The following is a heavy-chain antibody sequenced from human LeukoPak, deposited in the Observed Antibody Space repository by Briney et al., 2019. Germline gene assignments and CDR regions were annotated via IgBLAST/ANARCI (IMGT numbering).Heavy chain of an antibody. CDR3: ASWFGENDALDI. J-gene: IGHJ3*02. D-gene: IGHD3-10*01. CDR1: GGSISSGGYS. V-gene: IGHV4-31*03. Sequence: PSQTLSLTCTVSGGSISSGGYSWSWLRQHPGKGLEWIGYIYYSGSTYYNPSLKSRVTISVDTSKNQFSLKLSSVTAADTAVYYCASWFGENDALDIWGQGTMVTVSS. CDR2: IYYSGST.